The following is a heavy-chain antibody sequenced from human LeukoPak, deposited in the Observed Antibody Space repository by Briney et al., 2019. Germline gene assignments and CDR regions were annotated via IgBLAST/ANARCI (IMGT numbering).Heavy chain of an antibody. CDR2: IGTAGDT. J-gene: IGHJ4*02. V-gene: IGHV3-13*01. Sequence: PGGSLRLSCAASGFTFSSYDMHWVRQATGKGLEWVSAIGTAGDTYYPGSVKGRFTISRENVKNSLYLQMNSLRAEDTAVYYCARGFLWFGESALDYWGQGTLVTVSS. D-gene: IGHD3-10*01. CDR1: GFTFSSYD. CDR3: ARGFLWFGESALDY.